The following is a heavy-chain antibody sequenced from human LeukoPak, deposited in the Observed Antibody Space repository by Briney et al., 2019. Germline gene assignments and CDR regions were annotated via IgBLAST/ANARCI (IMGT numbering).Heavy chain of an antibody. J-gene: IGHJ5*02. CDR2: INPNSGGT. Sequence: ASVKVSCKASGYTFTGYYIHWVRQAPGQGLEWMGWINPNSGGTNYAQKFQGRVTMTRDTSISTAYMELGRLRSDDTAVYYCARGAPMVLMVYAPFDPWGQGTLVTVSS. V-gene: IGHV1-2*02. CDR1: GYTFTGYY. CDR3: ARGAPMVLMVYAPFDP. D-gene: IGHD2-8*01.